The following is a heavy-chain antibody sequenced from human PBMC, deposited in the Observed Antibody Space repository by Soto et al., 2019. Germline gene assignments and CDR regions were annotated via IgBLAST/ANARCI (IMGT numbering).Heavy chain of an antibody. CDR1: GYTLTRYD. CDR2: INAGNGNT. CDR3: DRYVGDTGD. J-gene: IGHJ4*02. D-gene: IGHD1-26*01. Sequence: QVQLVQSGAEVKKPGASVKVSCKASGYTLTRYDMHWVRQAPGQRIEWRGWINAGNGNTKYSQKFQGRVTITRDTSASPGYKDMSSLRSGDTAVYYFDRYVGDTGDGGQATLFTVSS. V-gene: IGHV1-3*01.